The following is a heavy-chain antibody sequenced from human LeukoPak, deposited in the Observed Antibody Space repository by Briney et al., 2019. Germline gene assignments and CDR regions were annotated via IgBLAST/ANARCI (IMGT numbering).Heavy chain of an antibody. V-gene: IGHV3-23*01. CDR3: AKDGAWLRFDD. Sequence: GTLRLSCAGSGFPFSSHGMNWVRQAPGKGLEWVSGISPSGPTYYADSVKGRFTISRDDSKNTLYLQMKNLRAEDTAVYYCAKDGAWLRFDDWGQGILVSVSS. CDR1: GFPFSSHG. CDR2: ISPSGPT. D-gene: IGHD5-12*01. J-gene: IGHJ4*02.